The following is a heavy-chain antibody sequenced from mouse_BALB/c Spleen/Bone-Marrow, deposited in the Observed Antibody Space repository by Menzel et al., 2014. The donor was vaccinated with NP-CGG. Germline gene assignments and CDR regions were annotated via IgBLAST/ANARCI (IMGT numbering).Heavy chain of an antibody. CDR1: GFDFSRYW. CDR2: INPDSSTI. V-gene: IGHV4-1*02. Sequence: EVKLVESGGGLVQPGGSLKLSCAASGFDFSRYWMSWVRQAPGKGLEWIGEINPDSSTINYTPSLKDKFIISRDNAKNTLFLQMRKGRSEDTALYYCARQGYYGYSDYWGQGTTLTVSS. D-gene: IGHD1-2*01. CDR3: ARQGYYGYSDY. J-gene: IGHJ2*01.